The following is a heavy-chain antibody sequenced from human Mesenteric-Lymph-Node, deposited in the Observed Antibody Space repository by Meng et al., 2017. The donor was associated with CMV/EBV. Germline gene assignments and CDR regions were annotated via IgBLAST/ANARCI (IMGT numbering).Heavy chain of an antibody. V-gene: IGHV4-61*01. CDR1: GGSVRSGSYY. CDR3: ARDDGYFDY. Sequence: LTCTVSGGSVRSGSYYWSWIRQPPGKGLEWIGYIYYSGSTNYNPSLKSRVTISVDTSKNQFSLKLSSVTAADTAVYYCARDDGYFDYWGQGTLVTVSS. CDR2: IYYSGST. J-gene: IGHJ4*02.